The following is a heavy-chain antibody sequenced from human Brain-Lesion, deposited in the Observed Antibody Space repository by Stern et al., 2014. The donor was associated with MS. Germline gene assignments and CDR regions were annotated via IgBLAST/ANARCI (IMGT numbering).Heavy chain of an antibody. J-gene: IGHJ4*02. V-gene: IGHV4-39*01. CDR1: GGSISSSSYY. CDR2: IYYRGST. CDR3: AKLWLGELPESPFDY. Sequence: VQLVESGPGLVKPSETLSLTCTVSGGSISSSSYYWGWIRQPPGKGLEWIGSIYYRGSTYYNPSLKSRVTISMDTSKTQFPLRLSSVTAADTAVYFCAKLWLGELPESPFDYWGQGTLVTVSS. D-gene: IGHD3-10*01.